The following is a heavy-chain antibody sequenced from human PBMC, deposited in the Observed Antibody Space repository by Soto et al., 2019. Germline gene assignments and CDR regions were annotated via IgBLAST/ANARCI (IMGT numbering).Heavy chain of an antibody. CDR2: INAGNGNT. Sequence: QVPLVQSGAEVKKPGASVKVSCKASGYTFTSYAMHWVRQAPGQRLEWMGWINAGNGNTKYSQKFQGRVTITRDTSASTAYMELSSLRSEDTAVYYCARDLNYDYIWGSYRYLAWFDPWGQGTLVTVSS. D-gene: IGHD3-16*02. CDR1: GYTFTSYA. V-gene: IGHV1-3*01. CDR3: ARDLNYDYIWGSYRYLAWFDP. J-gene: IGHJ5*02.